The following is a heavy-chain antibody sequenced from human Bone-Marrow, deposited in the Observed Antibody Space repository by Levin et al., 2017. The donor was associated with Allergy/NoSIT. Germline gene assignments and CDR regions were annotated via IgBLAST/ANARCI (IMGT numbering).Heavy chain of an antibody. V-gene: IGHV3-74*01. Sequence: PGGSLRLSCTASAFTFRNYYMHWVRQAPGMGLVWVSNILNDGTTNYADSVKGRFTISRDNAKNTLYLQMNSLGEEDTAEYFCARGGCDRTSCLDHWGQGILVTVSS. D-gene: IGHD2-2*01. CDR3: ARGGCDRTSCLDH. CDR1: AFTFRNYY. CDR2: ILNDGTT. J-gene: IGHJ4*02.